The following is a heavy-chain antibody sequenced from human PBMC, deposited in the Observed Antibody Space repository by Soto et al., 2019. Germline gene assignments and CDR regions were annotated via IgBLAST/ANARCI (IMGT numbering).Heavy chain of an antibody. CDR2: INTDGSVA. CDR1: GLPFSSYW. Sequence: GGSLRLSCAASGLPFSSYWMHWVRQAPGKGLVWVSRINTDGSVAMYVDSVKGRFTISRDTSKNQFSLTLKSVTAADTAVYYCARNESGNGWLDPWGRGSLVTVSS. D-gene: IGHD6-25*01. J-gene: IGHJ5*02. V-gene: IGHV3-74*03. CDR3: ARNESGNGWLDP.